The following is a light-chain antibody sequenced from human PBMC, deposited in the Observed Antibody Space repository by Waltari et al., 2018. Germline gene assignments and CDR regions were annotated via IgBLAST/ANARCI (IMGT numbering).Light chain of an antibody. J-gene: IGKJ1*01. CDR1: QSVSSY. CDR2: AAS. CDR3: QQSFNTPRT. Sequence: DIQMTQSPSSLSASVGDRVTITCRASQSVSSYLNWYQQKPGKAPNLLIYAASSLQSGVPSRFNGSGSGTDFTLTISSLQPEDFATYYCQQSFNTPRTFGQGTKVEVK. V-gene: IGKV1-39*01.